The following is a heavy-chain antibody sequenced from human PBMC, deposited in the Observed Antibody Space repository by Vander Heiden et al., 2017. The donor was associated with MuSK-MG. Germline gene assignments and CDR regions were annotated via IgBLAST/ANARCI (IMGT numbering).Heavy chain of an antibody. CDR3: MGQSNWFPS. Sequence: QVQLQQSGPGLVKPSQTLSLTCAISGESVSSNSADWNWIRQSPSRGLEWLGRTYYRSKWYNDYAISVKSRLSVIPDTSKNQFSLQLNSVTPEDTAVYYCMGQSNWFPSWGQGTLVTVSS. D-gene: IGHD3-16*01. J-gene: IGHJ5*01. CDR2: TYYRSKWYN. CDR1: GESVSSNSAD. V-gene: IGHV6-1*01.